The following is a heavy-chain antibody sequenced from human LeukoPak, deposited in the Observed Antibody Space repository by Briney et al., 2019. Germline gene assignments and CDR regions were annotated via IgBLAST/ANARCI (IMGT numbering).Heavy chain of an antibody. J-gene: IGHJ5*02. V-gene: IGHV4-34*01. Sequence: PSGTLSLTCTVSGGSISSYYWSWIRQPPGKGLEWIGEINHSGSTNYNPSLKSRVTISVDTSKNQFSLKLSSVTAADTAVYYCARRKWCSSGWYGRGWFDPWGQGTLVTVSS. D-gene: IGHD6-19*01. CDR3: ARRKWCSSGWYGRGWFDP. CDR2: INHSGST. CDR1: GGSISSYY.